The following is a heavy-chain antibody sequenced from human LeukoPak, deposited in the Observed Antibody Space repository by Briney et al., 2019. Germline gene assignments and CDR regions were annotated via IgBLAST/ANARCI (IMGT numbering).Heavy chain of an antibody. J-gene: IGHJ4*02. CDR3: AKRPPYNWNYQDYFDY. D-gene: IGHD1-7*01. V-gene: IGHV1-69*13. Sequence: GASVKVSCKASGGTFSSYAISWVRQAPGQGLEWMGGIIPIFGTANYAQKFQGRVTITADESTSTAYMELSSLRSEDTAVYYCAKRPPYNWNYQDYFDYWGQGTLVTVSS. CDR1: GGTFSSYA. CDR2: IIPIFGTA.